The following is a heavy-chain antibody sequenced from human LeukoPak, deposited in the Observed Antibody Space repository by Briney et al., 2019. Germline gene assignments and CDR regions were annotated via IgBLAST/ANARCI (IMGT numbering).Heavy chain of an antibody. CDR1: GFTFSSYA. CDR2: ISWDSGSV. V-gene: IGHV3-9*01. Sequence: GGSLRLSCAASGFTFSSYAMHWVRQAPGKGLEWVSGISWDSGSVDSADSVKGRFTISRDNARNSLYLQMNSLRAEDTALYYCAKGNSYDSSGLPFDYWGQGTLVTVSS. J-gene: IGHJ4*02. CDR3: AKGNSYDSSGLPFDY. D-gene: IGHD3-22*01.